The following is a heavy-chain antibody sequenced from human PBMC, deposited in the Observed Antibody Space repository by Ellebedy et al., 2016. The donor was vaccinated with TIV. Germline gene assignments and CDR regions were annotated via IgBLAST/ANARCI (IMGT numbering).Heavy chain of an antibody. Sequence: PGGSLRLSCAASGFTFSDHYMDWVRQAPGKGLEWVARCRNKAKGYTTEYAPSVRDRFIISRDDSQNSLYLKMNSLKTEDTAVYYCARGSSGAHNPYYYTMDVWGQGTTVTVSS. J-gene: IGHJ6*02. CDR2: CRNKAKGYTT. CDR3: ARGSSGAHNPYYYTMDV. V-gene: IGHV3-72*01. CDR1: GFTFSDHY. D-gene: IGHD2-8*02.